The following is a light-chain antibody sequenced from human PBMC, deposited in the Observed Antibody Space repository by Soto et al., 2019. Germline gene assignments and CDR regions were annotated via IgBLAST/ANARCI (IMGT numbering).Light chain of an antibody. J-gene: IGLJ2*01. V-gene: IGLV1-40*01. CDR3: QSYDGSLATSI. Sequence: QSVLTQPPSVSGTPGQRVSISCTGTSSNLGAGYDVHWYQQLPGAAPRLLIFGNXVRPSGVPDRFSGSKSGTSASLAITGXXXXXXXXYXCQSYDGSLATSIFGAGTKLTVL. CDR2: GNX. CDR1: SSNLGAGYD.